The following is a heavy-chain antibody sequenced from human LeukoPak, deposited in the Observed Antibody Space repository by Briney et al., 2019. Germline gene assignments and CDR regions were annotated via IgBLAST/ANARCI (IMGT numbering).Heavy chain of an antibody. CDR2: IIPNLCIA. CDR1: GGTLSSYA. CDR3: ARGGAVADPPPFDY. Sequence: ASVNVSCMPSGGTLSSYAISWVRQAPGRGLEWMGRIIPNLCIANYAQKFQGRVTITADKSTSTAYMELSSLRSEDTAVYYCARGGAVADPPPFDYWGQGTLVTVSS. D-gene: IGHD6-19*01. V-gene: IGHV1-69*04. J-gene: IGHJ4*02.